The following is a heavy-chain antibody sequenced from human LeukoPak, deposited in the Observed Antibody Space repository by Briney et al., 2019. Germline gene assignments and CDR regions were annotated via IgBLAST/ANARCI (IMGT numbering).Heavy chain of an antibody. V-gene: IGHV4-31*03. D-gene: IGHD3-10*01. CDR2: ISYSGHS. CDR3: AREQQGSGANCQNRFDS. CDR1: GVSITSDTYF. J-gene: IGHJ5*01. Sequence: SQTLSLTCSVSGVSITSDTYFWTWMRQHPGKGLEWIGYISYSGHSYYNPSLQSRLTIFRDTSRNQFSLRLRSVTAADTAVYYCAREQQGSGANCQNRFDSWGRGTLVTVSS.